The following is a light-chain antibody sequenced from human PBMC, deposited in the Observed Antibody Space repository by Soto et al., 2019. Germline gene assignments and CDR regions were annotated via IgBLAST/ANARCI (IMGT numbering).Light chain of an antibody. CDR2: DAS. V-gene: IGKV3-11*01. J-gene: IGKJ4*01. CDR1: QSVSSY. Sequence: DIVLTQSPGTLSLSPGERATLSCRASQSVSSYLAWYQQKPGQAPRLLIYDASNRATGIPARFSGSGSGTDFTLTISSLEPEDFAVYYCQQRSNWPHTFGGGTKVDIK. CDR3: QQRSNWPHT.